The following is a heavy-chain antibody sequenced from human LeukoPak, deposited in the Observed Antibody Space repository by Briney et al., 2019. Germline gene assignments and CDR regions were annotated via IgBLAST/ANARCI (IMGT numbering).Heavy chain of an antibody. J-gene: IGHJ4*02. Sequence: ASVKVSCKASGYTLIDYYIHWVRQAPGQGLEWVGWIKSISGGTNYAQKFQGRVTITRDTSINTAYMDLTNLSSDDTAVYYCTRSGTDIFAFWGQGTLVTVSS. CDR1: GYTLIDYY. D-gene: IGHD3-3*02. CDR3: TRSGTDIFAF. CDR2: IKSISGGT. V-gene: IGHV1-2*02.